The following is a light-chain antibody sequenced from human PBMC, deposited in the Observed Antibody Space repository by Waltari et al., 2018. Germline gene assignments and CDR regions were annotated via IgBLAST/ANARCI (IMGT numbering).Light chain of an antibody. CDR3: QAWDSGTV. V-gene: IGLV3-1*01. Sequence: AHWYQQKPGRSPVLVIHQNNKRPSGIPDRFSGSKSGKTATLTISGTQAMDEAYYYCQAWDSGTVFGGGTKLTVL. CDR2: QNN. J-gene: IGLJ3*02.